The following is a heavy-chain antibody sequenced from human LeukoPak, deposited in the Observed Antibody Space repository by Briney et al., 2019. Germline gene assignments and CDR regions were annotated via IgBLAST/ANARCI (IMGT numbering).Heavy chain of an antibody. CDR2: IYYSGST. Sequence: SQTLSLTCTVSGGSISSGGYYWSWIRQPPGKGLEWIGYIYYSGSTNYNPSLKSRVTISVDTSKNQFSLKLSSVTAADTAVYYCATYSKRGSYSTFDYWGQGTLVTVSS. V-gene: IGHV4-61*08. CDR3: ATYSKRGSYSTFDY. J-gene: IGHJ4*02. D-gene: IGHD1-26*01. CDR1: GGSISSGGYY.